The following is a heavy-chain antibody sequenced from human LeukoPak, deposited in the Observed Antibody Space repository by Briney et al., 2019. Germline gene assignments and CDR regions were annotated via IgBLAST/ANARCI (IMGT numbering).Heavy chain of an antibody. CDR3: ARSGWTMRPFDI. D-gene: IGHD3-22*01. Sequence: SETLSLTCIVSGGSISNYYWSWFRQPPGKGLEWIGYIYRSGATSYNPSLKSRVTISVDTSKNQFSLKLSSVTAADTAVYYCARSGWTMRPFDIWGQGTMVTVSS. CDR2: IYRSGAT. J-gene: IGHJ3*02. V-gene: IGHV4-59*01. CDR1: GGSISNYY.